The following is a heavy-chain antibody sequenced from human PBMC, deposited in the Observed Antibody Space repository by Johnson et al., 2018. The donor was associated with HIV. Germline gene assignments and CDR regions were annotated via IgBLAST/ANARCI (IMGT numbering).Heavy chain of an antibody. D-gene: IGHD3-22*01. Sequence: VQLVESGGGLVKTGGSLRLSCAASGFTFSNAWMSWVRQAPGKGLEWVGRIKSKTDGGTTDYAAPVKGRFTISRDDSKNTLYLQMNSLKTEDTAVYYCTTWPYYYDTSEDAFDIWGQGTMVTVSS. CDR2: IKSKTDGGTT. CDR3: TTWPYYYDTSEDAFDI. V-gene: IGHV3-15*01. J-gene: IGHJ3*02. CDR1: GFTFSNAW.